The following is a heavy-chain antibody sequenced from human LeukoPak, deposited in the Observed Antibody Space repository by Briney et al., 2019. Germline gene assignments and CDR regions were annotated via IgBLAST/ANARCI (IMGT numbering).Heavy chain of an antibody. J-gene: IGHJ4*02. CDR1: GFTFSDYY. D-gene: IGHD3-22*01. CDR2: ISSSGSTI. Sequence: GGSLRLSCAASGFTFSDYYMSWIRQAPGKGLEWGSYISSSGSTIYYADSVKGRFTISRDNAKNSLYLQMNSLRAEDTAVYYCASRDYDSSGFDYWGQGTLVTVSS. V-gene: IGHV3-11*04. CDR3: ASRDYDSSGFDY.